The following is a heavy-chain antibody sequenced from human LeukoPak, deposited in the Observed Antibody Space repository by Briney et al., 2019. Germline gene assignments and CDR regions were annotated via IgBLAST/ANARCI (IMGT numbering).Heavy chain of an antibody. CDR2: MNPNSGNT. CDR1: GYTFTSYD. CDR3: ARKSVLRGRDGYNLGY. Sequence: GASVKVSCKASGYTFTSYDIHWVRQATGQGLEWMGWMNPNSGNTGYAQKFQGRVTMTRNTSISTAYMELSSLRSEDTAVYYCARKSVLRGRDGYNLGYWGQGTLVTVSS. J-gene: IGHJ4*02. D-gene: IGHD5-24*01. V-gene: IGHV1-8*01.